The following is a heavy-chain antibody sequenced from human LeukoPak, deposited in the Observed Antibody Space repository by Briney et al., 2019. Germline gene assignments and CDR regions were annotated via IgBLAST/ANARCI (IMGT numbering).Heavy chain of an antibody. Sequence: ASVKVSCTASGGTFSSYAISWVRQAPGQGLEWMGGIIPIFGTANYAQKFQGRVTITADESTSTAYMELSSLRSEDMAVYYCARDSMYYDSSGYYYYYGMDVWGQGTTVTVSS. D-gene: IGHD3-22*01. J-gene: IGHJ6*02. CDR1: GGTFSSYA. CDR2: IIPIFGTA. CDR3: ARDSMYYDSSGYYYYYGMDV. V-gene: IGHV1-69*13.